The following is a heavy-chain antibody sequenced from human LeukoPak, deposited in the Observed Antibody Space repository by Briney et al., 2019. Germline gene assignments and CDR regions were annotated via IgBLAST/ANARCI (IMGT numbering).Heavy chain of an antibody. V-gene: IGHV4-30-4*08. CDR3: APRRYGGKGEVFFDY. D-gene: IGHD4-23*01. Sequence: SETLSLTCTVSGDSLSRDDCYWPWLRQPPGKGLELIGYIYYSGSTFYNPSLKSRLTISVDTSKNQFSLNLSSVTAADTAVYFCAPRRYGGKGEVFFDYWGQGTLVTVSS. J-gene: IGHJ4*02. CDR2: IYYSGST. CDR1: GDSLSRDDCY.